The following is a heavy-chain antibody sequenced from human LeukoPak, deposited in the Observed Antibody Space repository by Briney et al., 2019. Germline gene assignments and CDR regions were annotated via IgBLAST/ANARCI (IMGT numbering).Heavy chain of an antibody. CDR2: IRTDGGNK. V-gene: IGHV3-30*02. D-gene: IGHD3-16*01. J-gene: IGHJ5*02. Sequence: PGGSLRLSCAASGFTFSSFGMHWVRQAPGKGLEWVSFIRTDGGNKYYADSVKGRFAISRDNSKNTLYLQMYSLGAEDTAVYYCFASDYDYNLYNDPWGQGVLVTVSS. CDR3: FASDYDYNLYNDP. CDR1: GFTFSSFG.